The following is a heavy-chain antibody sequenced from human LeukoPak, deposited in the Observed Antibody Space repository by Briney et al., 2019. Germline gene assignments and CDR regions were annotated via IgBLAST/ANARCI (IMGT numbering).Heavy chain of an antibody. J-gene: IGHJ4*02. CDR3: ARDAVAGTWGHDY. D-gene: IGHD6-19*01. CDR1: GFTFSSYA. CDR2: ISYDGSNK. V-gene: IGHV3-30-3*01. Sequence: GGSLRLSCAASGFTFSSYAMHWVRQAPGKGLEWVAVISYDGSNKYYADSVKGRFTISRDNSKNTLYLQMNSLRAEDTAVYYCARDAVAGTWGHDYWGQGTLVTVSS.